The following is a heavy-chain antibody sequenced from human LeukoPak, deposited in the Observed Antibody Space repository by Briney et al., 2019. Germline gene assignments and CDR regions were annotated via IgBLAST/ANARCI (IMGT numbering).Heavy chain of an antibody. V-gene: IGHV1-2*04. Sequence: ASVKVSCKASGYTFTSYYMHWVRQAPGQGLEWMGCINLHTGGAHYAQKFQDWVSLTRDTSIDTALMELSSLRSDATAIYYCARDFLGRTNGGSNYFGMDVWGQGTTVTVS. CDR1: GYTFTSYY. CDR2: INLHTGGA. D-gene: IGHD2-8*01. J-gene: IGHJ6*02. CDR3: ARDFLGRTNGGSNYFGMDV.